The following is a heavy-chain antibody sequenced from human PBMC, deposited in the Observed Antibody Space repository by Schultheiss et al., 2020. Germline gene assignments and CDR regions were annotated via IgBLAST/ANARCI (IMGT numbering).Heavy chain of an antibody. D-gene: IGHD4-23*01. CDR3: AKPLVVTATTHRMDH. J-gene: IGHJ4*02. Sequence: GGSLRLSCAASGFIVRSNYMSWVRQAPGKGLEWVSYISSSGSTIYYADSVTGRFTISRDNSKNTLYLQMNSLKAEDAAVYYCAKPLVVTATTHRMDHWGQGTLVTGSS. CDR1: GFIVRSNY. CDR2: ISSSGSTI. V-gene: IGHV3-11*01.